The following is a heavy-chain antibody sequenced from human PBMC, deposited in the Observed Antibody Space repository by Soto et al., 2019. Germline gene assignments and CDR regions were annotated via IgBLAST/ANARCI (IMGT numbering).Heavy chain of an antibody. V-gene: IGHV4-31*03. D-gene: IGHD3-3*01. Sequence: TSETLSLTCTVSGGSISSGDYYWRWIRQHPGKGLEWIGYIYYSGSTYYNPSLKSRVTISVDTSKNQFSLKLTSVTAADTAVYYCATQSTPIFGVVVAWPSWGQGTLVTVSS. CDR3: ATQSTPIFGVVVAWPS. CDR1: GGSISSGDYY. CDR2: IYYSGST. J-gene: IGHJ5*02.